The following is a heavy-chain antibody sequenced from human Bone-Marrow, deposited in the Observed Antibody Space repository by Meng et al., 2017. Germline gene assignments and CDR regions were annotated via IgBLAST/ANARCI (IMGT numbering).Heavy chain of an antibody. Sequence: SETLSLTCTVSGGSISSSSYYWGWIRQPPGKGLEWIGSIYYSGSTYYNPSLKSRVTISVDTSKNQFSLKLSSVTAADTAVYYCARAPLLLWFGDQGWFDPWGQGTLVTVSS. J-gene: IGHJ5*02. CDR1: GGSISSSSYY. D-gene: IGHD3-10*01. CDR2: IYYSGST. V-gene: IGHV4-39*07. CDR3: ARAPLLLWFGDQGWFDP.